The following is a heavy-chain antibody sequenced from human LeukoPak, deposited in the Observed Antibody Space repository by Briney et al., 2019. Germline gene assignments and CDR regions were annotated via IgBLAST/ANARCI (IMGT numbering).Heavy chain of an antibody. Sequence: GGSLRLSCAASGFTFSSYAMSWVRQAPGKGLEWVSAISGSGGSTYYADSVKGRFTISRDNSKNSLYLQMNSLRAEDTALYYCAKDVALAVAGTLAYWGQGTLVTVSS. CDR2: ISGSGGST. CDR1: GFTFSSYA. D-gene: IGHD6-19*01. J-gene: IGHJ4*02. V-gene: IGHV3-23*01. CDR3: AKDVALAVAGTLAY.